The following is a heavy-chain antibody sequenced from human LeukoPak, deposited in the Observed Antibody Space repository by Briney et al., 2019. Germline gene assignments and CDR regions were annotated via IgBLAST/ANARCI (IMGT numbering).Heavy chain of an antibody. J-gene: IGHJ4*02. CDR2: INWDGYST. D-gene: IGHD4/OR15-4a*01. CDR1: RFIFDDYG. V-gene: IGHV3-20*04. CDR3: VRDLRTDYAFDS. Sequence: GGSLRLSCAASRFIFDDYGMTWVRQGPGKGLEWVSGINWDGYSTGYADSVRGRFTISRDNAKSTLYLQMNSLRPEDTALYYCVRDLRTDYAFDSWGQGTLVTVSS.